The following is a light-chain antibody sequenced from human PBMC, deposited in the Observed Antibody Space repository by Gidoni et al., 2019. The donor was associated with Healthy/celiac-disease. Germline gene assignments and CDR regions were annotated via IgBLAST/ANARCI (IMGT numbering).Light chain of an antibody. CDR2: DNN. Sequence: QSVLTPLPSVSTAPGQKVTISCSGSSSNIGNNYVSWYQQLPGTAPKLLIYDNNKRPSGIPDRFSGSKSGTSATLGITGLQTGDEADYYCGTWDSSLSVYVFGTGTKVTVL. J-gene: IGLJ1*01. CDR1: SSNIGNNY. CDR3: GTWDSSLSVYV. V-gene: IGLV1-51*01.